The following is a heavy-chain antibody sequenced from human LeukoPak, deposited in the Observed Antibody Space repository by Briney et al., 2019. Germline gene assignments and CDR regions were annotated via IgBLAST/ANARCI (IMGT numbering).Heavy chain of an antibody. CDR2: TYYRSKWYN. V-gene: IGHV6-1*01. J-gene: IGHJ4*02. CDR1: GDSVSSNSAA. CDR3: ARAGTGIAVAGTPPYYFDY. Sequence: PSQTLSLTCAISGDSVSSNSAAWNWIRQSPSRGLEWLGRTYYRSKWYNDYAVSVKSRITINPDTSKNQFSLQLNSVTPEDTAVYYCARAGTGIAVAGTPPYYFDYWGQGTLVTVSS. D-gene: IGHD6-19*01.